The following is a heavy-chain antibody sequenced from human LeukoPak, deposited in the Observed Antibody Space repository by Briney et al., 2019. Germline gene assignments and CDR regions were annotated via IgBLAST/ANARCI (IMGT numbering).Heavy chain of an antibody. J-gene: IGHJ6*02. CDR2: ISHTGSTM. Sequence: GGSLRLSCAASGFSFSSYSMNWVRQAPGKGLEWVSYISHTGSTMSYADSVKGRFTISRDNARNSLYLQMNSLRAEDTAVYYCAISPLSGTGSSRPLAGMDVWGQGTTVTVSS. D-gene: IGHD3-10*01. CDR3: AISPLSGTGSSRPLAGMDV. CDR1: GFSFSSYS. V-gene: IGHV3-48*04.